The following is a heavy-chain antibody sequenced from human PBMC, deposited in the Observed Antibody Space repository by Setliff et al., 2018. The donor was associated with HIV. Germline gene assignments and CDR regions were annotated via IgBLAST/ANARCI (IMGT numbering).Heavy chain of an antibody. D-gene: IGHD6-19*01. J-gene: IGHJ4*02. CDR1: GDSINSGGYY. CDR2: IYYKRNT. V-gene: IGHV4-31*03. Sequence: KPSETLSLTCSVSGDSINSGGYYWSWLRQHPGKGLEWIGYIYYKRNTYYNPSLKSRVSVSLDTSKNQFSLQLSSVTAADTAVYYCVRQGMADSSGWYAVGYWGQGTLVTVSS. CDR3: VRQGMADSSGWYAVGY.